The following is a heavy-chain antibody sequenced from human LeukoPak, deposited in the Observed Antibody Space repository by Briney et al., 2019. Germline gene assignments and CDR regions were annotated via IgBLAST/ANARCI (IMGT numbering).Heavy chain of an antibody. Sequence: GGSLRLSCAASGFTFSSYGMTWVRQAPGKGLEWVSYISSSSSTIYYADSVKGRFTISRDNAKNSLYLQLNSLRAEDTAVYYCVRALYDGSGYYSHFDYWGQGTLVTVSS. CDR2: ISSSSSTI. J-gene: IGHJ4*02. CDR3: VRALYDGSGYYSHFDY. V-gene: IGHV3-48*01. D-gene: IGHD3-22*01. CDR1: GFTFSSYG.